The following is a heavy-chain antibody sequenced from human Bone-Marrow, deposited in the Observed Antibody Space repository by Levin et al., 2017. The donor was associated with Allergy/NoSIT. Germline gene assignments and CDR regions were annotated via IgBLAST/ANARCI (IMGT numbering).Heavy chain of an antibody. J-gene: IGHJ4*02. CDR3: ARGVNYAFDN. Sequence: GGSLRLSCAASGFTFGIHWMTWVRQTPRKGLEWVAKINKDGNEEYYVDSVKGRFTISRDNAQNSLYLYMSSLRVEDTALYYCARGVNYAFDNWGQGTLVTVSS. CDR2: INKDGNEE. V-gene: IGHV3-7*01. CDR1: GFTFGIHW. D-gene: IGHD3-16*01.